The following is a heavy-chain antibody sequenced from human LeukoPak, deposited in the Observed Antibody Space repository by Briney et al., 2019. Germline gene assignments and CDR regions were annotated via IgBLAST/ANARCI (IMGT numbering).Heavy chain of an antibody. J-gene: IGHJ4*02. V-gene: IGHV5-51*01. CDR1: GYSFTSYW. D-gene: IGHD1-26*01. Sequence: GESLQISCKGSGYSFTSYWIGWVRQLPGKGLEWMGIIYPGDSDTRYSPSFQGRVTISAGKSISTAYLQWSSLKASDTAMYYCARPTLGGSSNSRGPYFDYWGQGTLVTVSS. CDR3: ARPTLGGSSNSRGPYFDY. CDR2: IYPGDSDT.